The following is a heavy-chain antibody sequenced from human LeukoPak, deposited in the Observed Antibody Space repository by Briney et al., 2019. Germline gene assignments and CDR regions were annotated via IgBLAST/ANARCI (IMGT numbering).Heavy chain of an antibody. Sequence: SETLSLTCAVYGGSFSGYYWSRIRQPPGKGLEWIGEINHSGSTNYNPSLKSRVTISVDTSKNQFSLKLSSVTAADTAVYYCARGVTASRPGVDIVVVVAATEFDYWGQGTLVTVSS. CDR2: INHSGST. V-gene: IGHV4-34*01. D-gene: IGHD2-15*01. CDR3: ARGVTASRPGVDIVVVVAATEFDY. J-gene: IGHJ4*02. CDR1: GGSFSGYY.